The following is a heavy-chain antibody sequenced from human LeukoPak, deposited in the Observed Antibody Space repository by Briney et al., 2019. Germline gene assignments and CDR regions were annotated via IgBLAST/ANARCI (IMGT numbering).Heavy chain of an antibody. CDR2: ISAYNGNT. V-gene: IGHV1-18*01. D-gene: IGHD6-19*01. Sequence: GASVKVSCKASGYTFTSYGISWVRQAPGQGLEWMGWISAYNGNTNYAQKLQGRVTMTTDTSTSTAYMELRSLRSDDTAVYYCARDLKRLTSGWIPAAAGDYWGQGTLVTVSS. J-gene: IGHJ4*02. CDR3: ARDLKRLTSGWIPAAAGDY. CDR1: GYTFTSYG.